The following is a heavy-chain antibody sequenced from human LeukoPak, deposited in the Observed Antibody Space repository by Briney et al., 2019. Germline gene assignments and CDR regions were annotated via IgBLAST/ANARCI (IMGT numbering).Heavy chain of an antibody. J-gene: IGHJ4*02. D-gene: IGHD3-10*01. CDR2: IHNSGTT. Sequence: SETLSLTCAVSGGPFSGYFWSWIRQPPGKGLEWIGEIHNSGTTNYNPSLNSRVTISEDTSKNQIYLNLRSVTAADTAVYYCARRYYYNLGSFPFDFWGQGTLDTVSS. CDR1: GGPFSGYF. CDR3: ARRYYYNLGSFPFDF. V-gene: IGHV4-34*01.